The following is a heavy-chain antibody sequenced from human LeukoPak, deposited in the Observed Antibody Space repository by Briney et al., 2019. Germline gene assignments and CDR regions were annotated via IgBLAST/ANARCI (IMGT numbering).Heavy chain of an antibody. D-gene: IGHD3-16*02. CDR1: GFTVSSNY. CDR2: IYSGGST. V-gene: IGHV3-53*01. J-gene: IGHJ4*02. Sequence: GGSLRLSCAASGFTVSSNYMSWVRQAPGKGLEWVSVIYSGGSTYYADSVKGRFTISRDNSKNTLYLQMNSLRAEDTAVYYCARASPWELSSYYYFDYWGQGTLVTVSS. CDR3: ARASPWELSSYYYFDY.